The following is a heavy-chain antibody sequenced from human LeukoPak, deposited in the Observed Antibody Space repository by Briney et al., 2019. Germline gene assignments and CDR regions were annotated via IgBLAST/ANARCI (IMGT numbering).Heavy chain of an antibody. V-gene: IGHV3-74*01. CDR3: TRDLMDYDVSTGLHHYYMDV. Sequence: VGSLRLSCVASGFTFSSYWMHWVRQDPRKGLVWVSRINGNGRNINYADSVRGRFTISRDNAKNTLFLQMNTLRVEDTAVYYCTRDLMDYDVSTGLHHYYMDVWGQGTTVTVSS. CDR1: GFTFSSYW. D-gene: IGHD3-9*01. J-gene: IGHJ6*02. CDR2: INGNGRNI.